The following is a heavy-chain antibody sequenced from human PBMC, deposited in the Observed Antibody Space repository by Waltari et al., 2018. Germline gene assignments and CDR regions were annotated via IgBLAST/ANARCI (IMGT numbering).Heavy chain of an antibody. CDR1: GYTFTDYY. Sequence: EVQLVQSGAEVKKPGATVKISCKASGYTFTDYYMHWVQQAPGKGLEWMGRDDPEEGKTINAEKFQGRLTRTTATATDTAYMELSSLTSEDPAVYYCATVRAAAGMGGDYWGQGALVTVSS. CDR2: DDPEEGKT. J-gene: IGHJ4*02. D-gene: IGHD6-13*01. V-gene: IGHV1-69-2*01. CDR3: ATVRAAAGMGGDY.